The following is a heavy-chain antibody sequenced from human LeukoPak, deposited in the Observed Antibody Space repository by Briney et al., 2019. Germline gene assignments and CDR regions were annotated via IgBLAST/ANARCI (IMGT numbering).Heavy chain of an antibody. V-gene: IGHV1-46*01. CDR2: INPSGGST. Sequence: GASVKVSCKASGYTFTSYYMHWVRQAPGQGLEWMGIINPSGGSTSYAQKFQGRVTMTRDTSTSTVYMELSSLRSEDTAVYYCASGYCSSTSCYGFPLDYYYYGMDVWGQGTTVTVSS. D-gene: IGHD2-2*03. CDR3: ASGYCSSTSCYGFPLDYYYYGMDV. J-gene: IGHJ6*02. CDR1: GYTFTSYY.